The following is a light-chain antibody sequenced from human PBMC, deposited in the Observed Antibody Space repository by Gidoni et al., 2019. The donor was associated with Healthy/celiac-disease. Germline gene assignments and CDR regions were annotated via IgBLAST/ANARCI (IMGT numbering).Light chain of an antibody. CDR1: KLGDKY. CDR2: QDS. CDR3: QEWDSSLVV. J-gene: IGLJ2*01. Sequence: SYELTQPPSVSVSPGQTASITCSGDKLGDKYACWYQQKPGQSPVLVIYQDSKRPSGIPERFSGSNSGNTATLTISGTQAMDEADYYCQEWDSSLVVFGGGTKLTVL. V-gene: IGLV3-1*01.